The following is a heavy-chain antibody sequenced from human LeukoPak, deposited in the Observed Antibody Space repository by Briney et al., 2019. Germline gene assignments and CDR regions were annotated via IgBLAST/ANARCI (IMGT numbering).Heavy chain of an antibody. J-gene: IGHJ6*02. CDR2: INKDGSNT. Sequence: GGSLRLSCAGSGFAFSTYWMHWVRQAPGKGLVWVSHINKDGSNTNYADSVKGRFTISRDNAKNTPYLQMSSLRAEDTAVYYCARDQSHGMDVWGQGTTVTVSS. CDR1: GFAFSTYW. V-gene: IGHV3-74*01. CDR3: ARDQSHGMDV.